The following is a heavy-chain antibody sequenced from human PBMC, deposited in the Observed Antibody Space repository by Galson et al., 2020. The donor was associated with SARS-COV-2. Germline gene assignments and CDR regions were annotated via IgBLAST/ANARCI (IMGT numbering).Heavy chain of an antibody. Sequence: GESLKISCAASGFTFSSYSMNWVRQAPGKGLEWVSSISSSSSYIYYADSVKGRFTISRDNAKNSLYLQMNSLRAEDTAVYYCAKVYSSGWYRYPVYYFDYWGQGTLVTVSS. CDR2: ISSSSSYI. D-gene: IGHD6-19*01. V-gene: IGHV3-21*01. CDR3: AKVYSSGWYRYPVYYFDY. J-gene: IGHJ4*02. CDR1: GFTFSSYS.